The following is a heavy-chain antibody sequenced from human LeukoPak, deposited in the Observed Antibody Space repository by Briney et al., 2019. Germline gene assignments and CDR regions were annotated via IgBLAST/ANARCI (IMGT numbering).Heavy chain of an antibody. CDR1: GFTFSTAS. CDR3: ARSSGWWSLDY. Sequence: GGSLRLSCAASGFTFSTASLHWVRQAPGRGLEWVSAFDTGFGTYYPDSLKGRFTISRDNSKNTLILQMNSLRADDTAVYYCARSSGWWSLDYRGQGTLVTVSS. V-gene: IGHV3-23*01. J-gene: IGHJ4*02. CDR2: FDTGFGT. D-gene: IGHD6-19*01.